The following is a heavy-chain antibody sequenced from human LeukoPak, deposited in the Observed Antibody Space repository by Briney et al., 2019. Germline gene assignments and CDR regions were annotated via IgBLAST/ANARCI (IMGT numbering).Heavy chain of an antibody. D-gene: IGHD4-23*01. CDR3: ARVRWNYYFDY. CDR1: GFTFSDYS. Sequence: GGSLRLSCVASGFTFSDYSMNWVRQAPGKGLEWVSSISTSSTYIRYADSVKGRFTVSRDNDKNSLFLQMNGLRADDTAVYYCARVRWNYYFDYWGQGTLVTVSS. J-gene: IGHJ4*02. CDR2: ISTSSTYI. V-gene: IGHV3-21*01.